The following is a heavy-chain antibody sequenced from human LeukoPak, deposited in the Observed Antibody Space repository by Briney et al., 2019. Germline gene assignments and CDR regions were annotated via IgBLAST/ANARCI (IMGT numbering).Heavy chain of an antibody. J-gene: IGHJ4*02. CDR1: GGSISSSSYY. V-gene: IGHV4-39*01. CDR2: IYYSGST. D-gene: IGHD3-16*02. CDR3: ASGYDYVWGSYRPSLYLDY. Sequence: PSETLSLTCTVSGGSISSSSYYWGWIRQPPGKGLEWIGSIYYSGSTYYNPSLKSRVTISVDTSKNQFSLKLSSVTAADTAVYYCASGYDYVWGSYRPSLYLDYWGQGTLVTVSS.